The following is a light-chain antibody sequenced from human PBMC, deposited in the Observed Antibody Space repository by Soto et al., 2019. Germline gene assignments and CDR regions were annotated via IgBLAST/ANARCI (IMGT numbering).Light chain of an antibody. CDR1: SSDIGDNNY. V-gene: IGLV2-14*03. CDR3: SSWTSNSTQV. J-gene: IGLJ1*01. Sequence: QSVLTQPASVSGSPGRSITISCTGTSSDIGDNNYVSWYQQHPGKAPKLVIYDVRNRPSGVSSRFPGFKSGNTASLTISGLQAEHEADFYCSSWTSNSTQVFGTGTEVTV. CDR2: DVR.